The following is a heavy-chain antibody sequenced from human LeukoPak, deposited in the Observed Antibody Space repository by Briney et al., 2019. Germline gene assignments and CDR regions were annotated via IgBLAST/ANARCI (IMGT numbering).Heavy chain of an antibody. J-gene: IGHJ4*02. Sequence: ASVKVSCKASGYTFTSYGISWVRQAPGQGLEWMGWISAYNGNTNYAQKFQGRVTMTRDMSTSTVYMELSSLRSEDTAVYYCARAPGYSYGYYFDYWGQGTLVTVSS. CDR2: ISAYNGNT. CDR3: ARAPGYSYGYYFDY. D-gene: IGHD5-18*01. CDR1: GYTFTSYG. V-gene: IGHV1-18*01.